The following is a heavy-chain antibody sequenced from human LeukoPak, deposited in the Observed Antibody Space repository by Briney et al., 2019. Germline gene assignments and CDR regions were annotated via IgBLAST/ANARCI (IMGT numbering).Heavy chain of an antibody. CDR3: ARDLFEQWLAPGYYGMDV. Sequence: GGSLRLSCAASGFTFSSYWMSWVRQAPGKGLEWVANIKQDGSEKYYVDSVKGRFTISRDNAKNSLYLHMNSLRAEDTAVYYCARDLFEQWLAPGYYGMDVWGQGTSVTVSS. V-gene: IGHV3-7*01. CDR1: GFTFSSYW. CDR2: IKQDGSEK. D-gene: IGHD6-19*01. J-gene: IGHJ6*02.